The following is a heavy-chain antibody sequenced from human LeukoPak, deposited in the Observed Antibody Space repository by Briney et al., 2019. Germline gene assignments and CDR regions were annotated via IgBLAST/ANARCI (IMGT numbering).Heavy chain of an antibody. D-gene: IGHD3-22*01. CDR2: ISGSGGST. V-gene: IGHV3-23*01. J-gene: IGHJ4*02. CDR3: AKDVRDYYDSSGLFDY. CDR1: GFTFSSYG. Sequence: GGSLRLSCAASGFTFSSYGMSWVRQAPGKGLEWVSAISGSGGSTYYADSVKGRFTISRDNSKNTLYLQMNSLRAEDTAVYYCAKDVRDYYDSSGLFDYWGQGTLVTVSS.